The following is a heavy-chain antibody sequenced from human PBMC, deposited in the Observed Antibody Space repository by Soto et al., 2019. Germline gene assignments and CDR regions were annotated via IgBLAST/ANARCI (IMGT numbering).Heavy chain of an antibody. CDR3: ARDGSSSGFDY. J-gene: IGHJ4*02. V-gene: IGHV3-21*01. CDR2: IGTTSTYI. Sequence: EVQLVESGGGLVEPGGSLRLSCAASGFTFSRHSLNWVRQAPGKGLEWVSSIGTTSTYIYYADSVKGRFTISRDNAKNSLYLQMDSLRAEDTAVYYCARDGSSSGFDYWGQGTMVDAAS. D-gene: IGHD6-19*01. CDR1: GFTFSRHS.